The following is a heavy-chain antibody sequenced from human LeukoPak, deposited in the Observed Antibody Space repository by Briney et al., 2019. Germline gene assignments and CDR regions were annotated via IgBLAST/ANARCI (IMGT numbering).Heavy chain of an antibody. D-gene: IGHD6-19*01. V-gene: IGHV1-2*02. CDR3: ARGEPEWLVPDY. CDR2: INPNSGGT. J-gene: IGHJ4*02. CDR1: GYTFTSYG. Sequence: ASVKVSCKASGYTFTSYGISWVRQAPGQGLEWMGWINPNSGGTNYAQKFQGRVTMTRDTSISTAYMELSRLRSDDTAVYYRARGEPEWLVPDYWGQGTLVTVSS.